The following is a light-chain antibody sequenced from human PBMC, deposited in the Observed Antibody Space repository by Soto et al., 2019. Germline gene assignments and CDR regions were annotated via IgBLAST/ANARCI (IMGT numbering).Light chain of an antibody. CDR2: EVS. CDR3: SSKSPDF. J-gene: IGLJ1*01. CDR1: SSGIRDYNY. V-gene: IGLV2-14*01. Sequence: QSVLPQRASGSGSPGQSITISCTGTSSGIRDYNYVSWYQQLPGNAPKLIMYEVSNRPSGISNRFSGSKSGNTASLTISGIQAEDEADYYCSSKSPDFFGTGTKVTVL.